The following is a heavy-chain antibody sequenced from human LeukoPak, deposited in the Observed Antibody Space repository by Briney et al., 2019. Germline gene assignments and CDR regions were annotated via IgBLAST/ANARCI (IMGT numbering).Heavy chain of an antibody. J-gene: IGHJ3*02. V-gene: IGHV3-74*01. D-gene: IGHD6-25*01. CDR3: ARRSAAKDAFDI. Sequence: GGSLRLSCAASGFTFSGFWMHWVRQAPGKGLVWVSRINSDGSSTSYADSVKGRFTISRDNAKNTLYLRMNSLRAEDTAVYYCARRSAAKDAFDIWGQGTMVTVSS. CDR2: INSDGSST. CDR1: GFTFSGFW.